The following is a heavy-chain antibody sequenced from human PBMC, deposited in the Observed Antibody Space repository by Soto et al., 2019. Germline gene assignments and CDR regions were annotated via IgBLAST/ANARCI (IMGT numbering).Heavy chain of an antibody. J-gene: IGHJ4*02. CDR3: ARRLGRHRNAPGGY. Sequence: QVQLVQSGAEVKKPGASVKVYCKASGYTFTSYDINWVRQATGQGLEWMGWMNPNSGNTGYAQKFQGRVTMTRNNSISTAYMELSSLRSEDTAVYYCARRLGRHRNAPGGYWGQGTLVTVSS. CDR1: GYTFTSYD. V-gene: IGHV1-8*01. D-gene: IGHD1-1*01. CDR2: MNPNSGNT.